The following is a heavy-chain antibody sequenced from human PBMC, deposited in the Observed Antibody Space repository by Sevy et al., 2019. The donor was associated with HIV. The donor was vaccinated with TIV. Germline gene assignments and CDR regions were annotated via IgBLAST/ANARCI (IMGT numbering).Heavy chain of an antibody. V-gene: IGHV3-30-3*01. D-gene: IGHD3-22*01. CDR2: ISYDGSNT. J-gene: IGHJ4*02. CDR1: GFTFTTYA. Sequence: GGSLRLSCAASGFTFTTYAMHWVRQAPGKGLEWVAVISYDGSNTYYADSVKGRFTNSRDSSKNTLYLQMNSLRAEDTAVYFCARDGGYDSRGYDLSNYWGQGTLVTVSS. CDR3: ARDGGYDSRGYDLSNY.